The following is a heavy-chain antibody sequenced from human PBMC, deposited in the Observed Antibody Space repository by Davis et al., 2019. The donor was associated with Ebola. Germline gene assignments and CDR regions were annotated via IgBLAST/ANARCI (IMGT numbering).Heavy chain of an antibody. J-gene: IGHJ3*02. CDR3: ARGSLRLGFHDAFDI. V-gene: IGHV4-4*07. CDR2: IYTSGST. CDR1: GGSISSYY. Sequence: SETLSLTCTVSGGSISSYYWSWIRQPAGKGLEWIGHIYTSGSTKYNPSLKSRVTISVDTSKNQFSLKLSSVTAADTAVYYCARGSLRLGFHDAFDIWGQGTMVTVSS. D-gene: IGHD5-12*01.